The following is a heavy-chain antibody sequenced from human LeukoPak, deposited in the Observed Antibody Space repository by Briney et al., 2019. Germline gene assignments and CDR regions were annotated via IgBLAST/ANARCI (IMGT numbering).Heavy chain of an antibody. J-gene: IGHJ2*01. CDR1: GFTFSSYA. CDR2: IGDVGGTT. V-gene: IGHV3-23*01. Sequence: QSGGSLRLSCAASGFTFSSYAMSWVRQGPGKGLEWVSAIGDVGGTTYYADSVKGRFTISRDNSKNTLDLQMNSLRAEDTAVYYCAKGGGSGYYMDWYFDLWGRGTLVTVSS. D-gene: IGHD3-22*01. CDR3: AKGGGSGYYMDWYFDL.